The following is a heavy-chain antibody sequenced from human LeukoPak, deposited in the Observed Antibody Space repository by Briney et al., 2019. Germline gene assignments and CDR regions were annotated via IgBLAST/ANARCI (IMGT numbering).Heavy chain of an antibody. CDR3: ASGYSYGRY. CDR2: IYSGGST. Sequence: GGSLRLSCAASGFTFSSYAMSWVRQAPGKGLEWVSVIYSGGSTYYADSVKGRFTISRDNSKNTLYLQMNSLRAEDTAVYYCASGYSYGRYWGQGTLVTVSS. J-gene: IGHJ4*02. V-gene: IGHV3-53*01. D-gene: IGHD5-18*01. CDR1: GFTFSSYA.